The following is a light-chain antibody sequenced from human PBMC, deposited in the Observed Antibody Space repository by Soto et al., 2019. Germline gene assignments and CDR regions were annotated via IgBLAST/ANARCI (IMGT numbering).Light chain of an antibody. CDR2: DAS. Sequence: PSSLSASVGYRVTIPCRASQGIGNDLGWYQQKPGKAPNLLIYDASKLQSGVPSRFSGSGSGTDFTLTISRLEPEDFAVYYCHQYSSSRRTFGQGTKVDIK. J-gene: IGKJ1*01. CDR3: HQYSSSRRT. V-gene: IGKV1-6*01. CDR1: QGIGND.